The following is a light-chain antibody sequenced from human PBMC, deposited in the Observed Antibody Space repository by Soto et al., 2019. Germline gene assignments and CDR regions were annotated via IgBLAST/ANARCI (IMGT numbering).Light chain of an antibody. CDR2: GAS. V-gene: IGKV3-20*01. CDR3: QQYRGSPLT. Sequence: EIVLTQSPGTLSLSPRERATLSCRASQSIFNNYLAWYQQKPGQAPGLLVYGASFRATGIPDRFSGSGSGTDFTLTISRLAPEDVAVYYCQQYRGSPLTFGQGTRLQIK. CDR1: QSIFNNY. J-gene: IGKJ2*01.